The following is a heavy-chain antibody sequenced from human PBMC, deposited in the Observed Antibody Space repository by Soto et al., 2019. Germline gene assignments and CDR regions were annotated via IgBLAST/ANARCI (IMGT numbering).Heavy chain of an antibody. CDR1: GGAFGSYA. D-gene: IGHD3-10*01. Sequence: GASVKVSCKDSGGAFGSYAIRWVRQAPGQGLEWMGGIIPIFGTANYAQKFQGRVTITADESTSTAYMELSSLRSEDTAVYYCARAVARGVIIHWGQGTLVTVSS. J-gene: IGHJ4*02. V-gene: IGHV1-69*13. CDR3: ARAVARGVIIH. CDR2: IIPIFGTA.